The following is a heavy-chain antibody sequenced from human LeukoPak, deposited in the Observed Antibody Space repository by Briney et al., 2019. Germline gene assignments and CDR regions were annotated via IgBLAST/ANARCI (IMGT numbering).Heavy chain of an antibody. CDR3: ARDSPYYYDSSGYSAFDI. Sequence: SETLSLTCTVSGGSISSGNYYWGWIRQPPGKGLEWIGSMYYSGSTYYNPSLKTGVTISVDTSNNHFSLKLSSVTAADTAVYYCARDSPYYYDSSGYSAFDIWGQGTMVTVSS. J-gene: IGHJ3*02. D-gene: IGHD3-22*01. CDR1: GGSISSGNYY. CDR2: MYYSGST. V-gene: IGHV4-39*07.